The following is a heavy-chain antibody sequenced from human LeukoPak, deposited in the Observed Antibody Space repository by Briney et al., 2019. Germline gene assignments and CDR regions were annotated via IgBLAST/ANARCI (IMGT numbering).Heavy chain of an antibody. V-gene: IGHV3-53*01. CDR3: ARKENILTGYYDH. CDR2: FYVGGAT. CDR1: GFSVTNNY. J-gene: IGHJ5*02. Sequence: GGSLRLSCAVSGFSVTNNYMSWVRQAPGKGLEWVSVFYVGGATYYADSVKGRFTISRDNAWNSLYLQMNSLRAEDTAVYYCARKENILTGYYDHWGQGTLVTVSS. D-gene: IGHD3-9*01.